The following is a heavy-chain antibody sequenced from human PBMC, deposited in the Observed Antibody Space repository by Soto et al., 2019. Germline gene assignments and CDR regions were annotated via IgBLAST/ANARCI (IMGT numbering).Heavy chain of an antibody. J-gene: IGHJ6*02. CDR1: GYTFTGYY. CDR2: INPNSGGT. Sequence: QVQLVQSGAEVKKPGASVKVSCKASGYTFTGYYMHWVRQAPGQGLEWMGWINPNSGGTNYAQKFQGWVTMTRDTSISTAYMELSRLRSDDTAVYYCAREISSWYGRYYYYGMDVWGQGTTVTVSS. CDR3: AREISSWYGRYYYYGMDV. V-gene: IGHV1-2*04. D-gene: IGHD6-13*01.